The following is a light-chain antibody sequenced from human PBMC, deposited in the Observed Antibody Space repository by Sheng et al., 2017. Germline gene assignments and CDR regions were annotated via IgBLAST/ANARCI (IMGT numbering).Light chain of an antibody. CDR1: QSISGW. Sequence: DIQMTQSPSSVSASVGDRVTLTCRASQSISGWLAWYQQKPGKAPKLLIYLTSKLQRGVPSRFSGSGSGTDFTLTISSLQPEDFATYYCQQTYSTVWAFGQGTKVDVK. V-gene: IGKV1-12*01. CDR2: LTS. J-gene: IGKJ1*01. CDR3: QQTYSTVWA.